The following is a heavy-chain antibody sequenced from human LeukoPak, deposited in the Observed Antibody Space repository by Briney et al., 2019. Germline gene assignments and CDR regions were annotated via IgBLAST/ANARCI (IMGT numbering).Heavy chain of an antibody. CDR1: GYKFTNYW. CDR2: IYPGDSET. D-gene: IGHD4-17*01. CDR3: ARALRAGQGDYVPVL. J-gene: IGHJ4*02. Sequence: GESLKISCKASGYKFTNYWIGWVRQMPGKGLEWMTIIYPGDSETRYSPSFQGQVTISADKSIGTMYLQWSSLKASDTAMYYCARALRAGQGDYVPVLWGQGTLVIVSS. V-gene: IGHV5-51*01.